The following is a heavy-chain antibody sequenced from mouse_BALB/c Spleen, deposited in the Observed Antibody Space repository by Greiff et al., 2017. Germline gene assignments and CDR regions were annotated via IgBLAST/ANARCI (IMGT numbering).Heavy chain of an antibody. CDR3: ARRSEIYYGNSFDY. V-gene: IGHV5-17*02. CDR2: ISSGSSTI. J-gene: IGHJ2*01. CDR1: GFTFSSFG. Sequence: EVQLVESGGGLVQPGGSRKLSCAASGFTFSSFGMHWVRQAPEKGLEWVAYISSGSSTIYYADTVKGRFTISRDNPKNTLFLQMTSLRSEDTAMYYCARRSEIYYGNSFDYWGQGTTLTVSS. D-gene: IGHD2-1*01.